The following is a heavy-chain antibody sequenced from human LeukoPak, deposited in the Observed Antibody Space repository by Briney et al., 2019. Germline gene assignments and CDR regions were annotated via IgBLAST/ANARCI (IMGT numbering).Heavy chain of an antibody. CDR3: ARGDDILTGPFYYYGMDV. Sequence: GASLKISCKGSGSNFTSYWIGWVRQMPGKGLEWMGIIYPGDSDTRYSPSFQGQVTISADKSISTAYLQWSSLKASDTAMYYCARGDDILTGPFYYYGMDVWGQGTTVTVSS. V-gene: IGHV5-51*01. J-gene: IGHJ6*02. D-gene: IGHD3-9*01. CDR1: GSNFTSYW. CDR2: IYPGDSDT.